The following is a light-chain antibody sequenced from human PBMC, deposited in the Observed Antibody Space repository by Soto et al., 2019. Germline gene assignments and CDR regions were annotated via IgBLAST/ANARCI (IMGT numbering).Light chain of an antibody. V-gene: IGKV2-28*01. Sequence: DIVMTQSPLSLPVTPGEPASISCRSSQSLLHSNGYNYLDWYLQKPGQSPQLLIYSRSNRASGVPDTFSGSGSGTDFTLKISRVEAEDVGVYYCMQALQSPVSFGGGTKVEIK. CDR2: SRS. CDR3: MQALQSPVS. J-gene: IGKJ4*01. CDR1: QSLLHSNGYNY.